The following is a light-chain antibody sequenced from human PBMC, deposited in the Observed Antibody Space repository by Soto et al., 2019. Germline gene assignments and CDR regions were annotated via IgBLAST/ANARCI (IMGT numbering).Light chain of an antibody. CDR3: QQSYTIPST. J-gene: IGKJ3*01. CDR1: QRISTY. Sequence: DIQMTQSPSSLSASVGDRVTITCRASQRISTYLNWYQQKPGKAPKLLIYGASSLQSGVPLRFSGSGSGTDFTLPISSLQPEDVATYYCQQSYTIPSTFGPGTKVGI. CDR2: GAS. V-gene: IGKV1-39*01.